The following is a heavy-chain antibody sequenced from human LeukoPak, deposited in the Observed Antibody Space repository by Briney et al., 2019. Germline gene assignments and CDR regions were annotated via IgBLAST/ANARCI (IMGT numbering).Heavy chain of an antibody. J-gene: IGHJ4*02. CDR3: ARDLSGVTGYTYGRGIDY. CDR2: IKKDGSEK. V-gene: IGHV3-7*01. CDR1: GFTFSSHR. Sequence: PGGSLRLSCAASGFTFSSHRMSWVRQAPGKGLEWVANIKKDGSEKYYADSVKGRFTISRDNAKTSLYLQMNSLRAEDTAVYYCARDLSGVTGYTYGRGIDYWGQGTLVTVSS. D-gene: IGHD5-18*01.